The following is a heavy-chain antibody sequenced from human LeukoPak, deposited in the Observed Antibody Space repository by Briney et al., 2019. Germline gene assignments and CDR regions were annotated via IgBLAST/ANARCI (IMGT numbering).Heavy chain of an antibody. D-gene: IGHD6-19*01. J-gene: IGHJ3*02. V-gene: IGHV4-4*02. CDR3: ARPATGYSSGWPDAFDI. Sequence: SGTLSLTCAVSGGSISSSNWWSWVRQPPGKGLEWIGEIYHSGSTNYNPSLKSRVTISVDTSKNQFSLKLSSVTAADTAVYYCARPATGYSSGWPDAFDIWGQGTMVTVSS. CDR1: GGSISSSNW. CDR2: IYHSGST.